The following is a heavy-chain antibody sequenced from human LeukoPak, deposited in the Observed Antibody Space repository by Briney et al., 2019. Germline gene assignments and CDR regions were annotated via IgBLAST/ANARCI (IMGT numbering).Heavy chain of an antibody. V-gene: IGHV4-30-4*01. CDR3: AREVKQAASSDAFDI. CDR2: IYYSGKT. D-gene: IGHD6-13*01. Sequence: PSETLSLTCTVSGDSITSDNYFWSWVRQPPGTGLEWIGYIYYSGKTYYNPSLESRLIISVDTSKNQFSLRLNSVTAADTAVYFCAREVKQAASSDAFDIWGQGTLVTVSS. CDR1: GDSITSDNYF. J-gene: IGHJ3*02.